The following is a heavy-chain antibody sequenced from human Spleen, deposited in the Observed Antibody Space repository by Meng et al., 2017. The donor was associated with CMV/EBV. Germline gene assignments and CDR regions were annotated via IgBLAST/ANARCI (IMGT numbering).Heavy chain of an antibody. Sequence: SCAASGFTFSNFAMGWVRQAPGKGLEWVSAISGGGGTDYADSVQGRFTISRGNSKNTLSLQMNSLRAEDTAVYYCAKGRGGTYYVFDYWGQGTLVTVSS. J-gene: IGHJ4*02. V-gene: IGHV3-23*01. CDR3: AKGRGGTYYVFDY. D-gene: IGHD1-26*01. CDR2: ISGGGGT. CDR1: GFTFSNFA.